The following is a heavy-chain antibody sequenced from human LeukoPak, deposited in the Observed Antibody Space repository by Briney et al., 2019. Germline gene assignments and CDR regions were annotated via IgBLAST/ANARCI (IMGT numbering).Heavy chain of an antibody. CDR2: ISGSGGST. D-gene: IGHD4-17*01. Sequence: GGSLRLSCAASGFTFSSYAMSWVRQAPGKGLEWVSAISGSGGSTYYADSVKGRFTISRDNSKNTLYLQMNSLRAEDTAVYYCAKSTHDYGDRGTLRGFDYWGQGTLVTVSS. V-gene: IGHV3-23*01. CDR3: AKSTHDYGDRGTLRGFDY. J-gene: IGHJ4*02. CDR1: GFTFSSYA.